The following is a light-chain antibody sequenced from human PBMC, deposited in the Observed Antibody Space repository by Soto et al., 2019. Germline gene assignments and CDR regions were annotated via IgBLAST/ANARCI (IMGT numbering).Light chain of an antibody. Sequence: ELVMTQFPATLSVSPGERATLSCRASQSVSTNLAWYQQKPGQAPRLLMYGASTRATGMPASFSGSGSGTEFILTISSLQSEDFAVYYCQQYHKWPLTFGGGTKVDIK. CDR3: QQYHKWPLT. CDR1: QSVSTN. V-gene: IGKV3-15*01. CDR2: GAS. J-gene: IGKJ4*01.